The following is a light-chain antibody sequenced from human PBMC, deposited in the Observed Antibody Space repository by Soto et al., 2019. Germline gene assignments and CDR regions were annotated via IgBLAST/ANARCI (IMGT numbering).Light chain of an antibody. V-gene: IGLV2-14*01. J-gene: IGLJ2*01. CDR2: GVT. Sequence: QSVLTQPAYVSGSPGQSITISCTGTSSDIGAYNYVSWYQQHPGKAPKLMIYGVTNRPSGVSNRFSGSKSGNTASLTISGLQAEDEADYYCSSYTTSSTLGFGGGTKLTVL. CDR3: SSYTTSSTLG. CDR1: SSDIGAYNY.